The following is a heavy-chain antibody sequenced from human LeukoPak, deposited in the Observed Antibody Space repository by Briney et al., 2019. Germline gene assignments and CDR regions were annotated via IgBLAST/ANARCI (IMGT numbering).Heavy chain of an antibody. CDR2: IDCDDDK. V-gene: IGHV2-70*04. D-gene: IGHD3-22*01. Sequence: ESGPALVQPTQTLTLTCTFSGFSCSRRGMGVGRNRNPPGKAREGLARIDCDDDKFYSTSLKTRLTISKDTSKNQVVLTMTNMDPVDTATYYCARMATSYYYDSSGYSGAFDIWGQGTMVTVSS. CDR3: ARMATSYYYDSSGYSGAFDI. CDR1: GFSCSRRGMG. J-gene: IGHJ3*02.